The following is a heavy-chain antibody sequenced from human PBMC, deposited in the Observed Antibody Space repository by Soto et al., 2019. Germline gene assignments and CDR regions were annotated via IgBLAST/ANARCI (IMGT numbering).Heavy chain of an antibody. D-gene: IGHD3-22*01. J-gene: IGHJ4*02. CDR1: GFTFGSYA. CDR3: AKGSSVSRPYYFDY. CDR2: ISGSGGGT. V-gene: IGHV3-23*01. Sequence: EVQLLESGGGLVQPGGSLRLSCAASGFTFGSYAMSWVRQAPGKGLEWVLGISGSGGGTYYADSVKGRLTISRDNSKNPLHVQMNSLSVEDTAVYFCAKGSSVSRPYYFDYWGQGTLVTVSS.